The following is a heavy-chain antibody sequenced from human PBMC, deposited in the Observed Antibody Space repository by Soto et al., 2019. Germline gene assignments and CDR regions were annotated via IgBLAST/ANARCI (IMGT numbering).Heavy chain of an antibody. D-gene: IGHD6-19*01. Sequence: XGSRRLSCAAAGFTFSSYGLHWVRQAPGKGLEWVAVISYDGSNKYYADSVKGRFTISRDNSKNTLYLQMNSLRAEDTAVYYCAKDLDSSGWFFDYWGHGTLATVSS. CDR1: GFTFSSYG. V-gene: IGHV3-30*18. J-gene: IGHJ4*01. CDR2: ISYDGSNK. CDR3: AKDLDSSGWFFDY.